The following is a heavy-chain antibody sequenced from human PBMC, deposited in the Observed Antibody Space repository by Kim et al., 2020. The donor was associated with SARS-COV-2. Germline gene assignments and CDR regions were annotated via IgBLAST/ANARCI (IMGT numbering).Heavy chain of an antibody. Sequence: SETLSLTCTVSGGSISSSSYYWGWIRQPPGKGLEWIGSIYYSGSTYYNPSLKSRVTISVDTSKNQFSLKLSSVTAADTAVYYCARLAKGVVVPAAMVWGQGTLVTVSS. J-gene: IGHJ4*02. CDR2: IYYSGST. D-gene: IGHD2-2*01. CDR1: GGSISSSSYY. V-gene: IGHV4-39*01. CDR3: ARLAKGVVVPAAMV.